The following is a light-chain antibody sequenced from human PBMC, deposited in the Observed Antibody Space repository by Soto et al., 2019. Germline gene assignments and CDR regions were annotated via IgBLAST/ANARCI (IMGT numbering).Light chain of an antibody. CDR1: QSVSSN. CDR2: GAS. Sequence: EIVMTQSPGTLSVSSGERATLSCRASQSVSSNLAWYQQKPGQAPRLLIYGASTRATGIPARFSGSGSGTEFTLTISSLQSEDSAVYYCQQFNNWPGTFGQGTRLEIQ. CDR3: QQFNNWPGT. J-gene: IGKJ2*01. V-gene: IGKV3-15*01.